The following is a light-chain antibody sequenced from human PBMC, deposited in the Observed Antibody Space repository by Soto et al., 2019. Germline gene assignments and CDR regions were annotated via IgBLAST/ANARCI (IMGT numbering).Light chain of an antibody. J-gene: IGKJ1*01. V-gene: IGKV1-39*01. CDR2: AAS. CDR1: QSISSY. Sequence: DIQMTQSPSSLSASVGDRVTITCRASQSISSYLHWYQQKPGKAPKLLIYAASSLQSGVPSRFSGSGSGTDFTLTISSLQPDDFATYYCQQSYSTPPTFGQGTKVDIK. CDR3: QQSYSTPPT.